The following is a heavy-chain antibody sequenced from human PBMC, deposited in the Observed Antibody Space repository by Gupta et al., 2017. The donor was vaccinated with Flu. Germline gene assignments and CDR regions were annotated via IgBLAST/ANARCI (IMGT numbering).Heavy chain of an antibody. CDR3: ARDLYSGYDAYYFDS. J-gene: IGHJ4*02. CDR1: GDSLSSSIYY. V-gene: IGHV4-39*02. Sequence: HLQLQESGPGLVKPSETLSLTCTVSGDSLSSSIYYWGWIRQPPGKGLEWVGSIYYGVTTYSTPSLKSRLTISVDMSKNQFSLKLSSVTAADTAVYYCARDLYSGYDAYYFDSWGRGTLVTVSA. D-gene: IGHD5-12*01. CDR2: IYYGVTT.